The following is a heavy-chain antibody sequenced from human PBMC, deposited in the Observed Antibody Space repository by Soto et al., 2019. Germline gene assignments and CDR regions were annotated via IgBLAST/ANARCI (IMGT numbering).Heavy chain of an antibody. J-gene: IGHJ4*02. V-gene: IGHV1-24*01. CDR2: FDPEDGET. Sequence: ASVKVSCKVSGHTLTELSMHWVRQAPGKGLEWMGGFDPEDGETIYAQKFQGRVTMTEDTSTDTAYMELSSLRSEDTAVYYCATWGLIAAAGTQFYWGQGTLVTVSS. CDR3: ATWGLIAAAGTQFY. CDR1: GHTLTELS. D-gene: IGHD6-13*01.